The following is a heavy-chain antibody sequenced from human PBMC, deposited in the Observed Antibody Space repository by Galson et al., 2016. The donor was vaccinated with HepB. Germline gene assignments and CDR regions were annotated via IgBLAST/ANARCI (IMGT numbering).Heavy chain of an antibody. CDR2: INWNSGNT. D-gene: IGHD3-10*01. CDR3: AKAPFTVSSYYFDC. CDR1: GSYFDDYA. Sequence: SLRLSCAASGSYFDDYAMHWVRQLPGKGLEWVSGINWNSGNTGYAASVKGRFTISRDNSKNILYLQMNSLRADDTAVYYCAKAPFTVSSYYFDCWGQGALVTVSS. V-gene: IGHV3-9*01. J-gene: IGHJ4*02.